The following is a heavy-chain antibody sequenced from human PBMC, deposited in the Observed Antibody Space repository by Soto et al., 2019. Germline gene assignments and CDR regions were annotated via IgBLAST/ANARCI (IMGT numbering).Heavy chain of an antibody. J-gene: IGHJ4*02. Sequence: SETRSLTCTVSGGSISSGDYYWSWIHHPPGKGLEWIGYIYYSGSTYYNPSLKSRVTISVDTSKNQFSLKLSSVTAADTTVYYCARGYCTNGVCYTVDYCEYWGKGNMVTVSA. D-gene: IGHD2-8*01. CDR3: ARGYCTNGVCYTVDYCEY. V-gene: IGHV4-30-4*01. CDR2: IYYSGST. CDR1: GGSISSGDYY.